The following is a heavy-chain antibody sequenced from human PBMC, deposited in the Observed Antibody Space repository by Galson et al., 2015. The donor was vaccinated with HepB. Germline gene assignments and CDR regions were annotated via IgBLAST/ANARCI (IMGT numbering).Heavy chain of an antibody. CDR2: INPKAGSS. CDR3: ARDLEGDTIGYSSGWYLGWGREYYYYALDV. V-gene: IGHV1-46*04. D-gene: IGHD6-19*01. CDR1: GYTFTRYY. J-gene: IGHJ6*02. Sequence: SVKVSCKASGYTFTRYYMHWVRQAPGQGLEWMGVINPKAGSSSYAQKLQGRVTMTRDTSTSTVYMELSSLRSEDTAVYYCARDLEGDTIGYSSGWYLGWGREYYYYALDVWGQGTTVTVSS.